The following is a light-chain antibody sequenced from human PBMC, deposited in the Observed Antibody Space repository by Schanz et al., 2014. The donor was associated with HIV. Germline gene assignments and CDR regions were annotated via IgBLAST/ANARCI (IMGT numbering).Light chain of an antibody. V-gene: IGLV2-23*02. CDR3: SSYAGSLPLV. Sequence: QSALTQPASVSGSPGQSITISCTGTSSDVGSYNLVSWYQQHPGKAPKLMISEVSKRPSGVSNRFSGSKSGNTASLTISGLQAEDEADYYCSSYAGSLPLVFGGGTKLTVL. J-gene: IGLJ2*01. CDR1: SSDVGSYNL. CDR2: EVS.